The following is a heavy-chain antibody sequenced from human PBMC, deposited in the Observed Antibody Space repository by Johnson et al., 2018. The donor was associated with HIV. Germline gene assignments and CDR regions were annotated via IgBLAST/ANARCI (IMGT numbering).Heavy chain of an antibody. CDR3: ARVYYYDNKDGFDI. Sequence: VQLVESGGGVVQPGRSLRLSCAASGFTFSSYAMSWVRQAPGKGLEWVSAISGSGGSTYYADSVKGRFTISRDISKNLLYLQMNSLRTEDTAVYYCARVYYYDNKDGFDIWGQGTTVTVSS. CDR1: GFTFSSYA. CDR2: ISGSGGST. J-gene: IGHJ3*02. V-gene: IGHV3-23*04. D-gene: IGHD3-22*01.